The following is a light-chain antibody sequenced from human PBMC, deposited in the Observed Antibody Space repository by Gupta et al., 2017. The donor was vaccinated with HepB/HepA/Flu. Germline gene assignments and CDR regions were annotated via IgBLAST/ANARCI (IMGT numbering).Light chain of an antibody. CDR3: QHYNQWPNT. J-gene: IGKJ5*01. V-gene: IGKV3-15*01. CDR2: GAS. Sequence: EIVMTQSPATLSVSPGERATLSCRASQSVTSKLAWYQQKPGQAPRLLIYGASARATGIPARFSGSGSGTEFTLTISSLQSEDFAVYHCQHYNQWPNTFGQGTRLEIK. CDR1: QSVTSK.